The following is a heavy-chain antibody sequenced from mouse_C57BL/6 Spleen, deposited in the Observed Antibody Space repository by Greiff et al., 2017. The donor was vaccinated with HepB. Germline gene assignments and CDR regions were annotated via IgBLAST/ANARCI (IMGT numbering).Heavy chain of an antibody. CDR2: IDPSDSYT. CDR1: GYTFTSYW. J-gene: IGHJ3*01. V-gene: IGHV1-50*01. Sequence: QVQLQQPGAELVKPGASVKLSCKASGYTFTSYWMQWVKQRPGQGLEWIGEIDPSDSYTNYNQKFKGKATLTVDTSSSTAYMQLSSLTSEDSAVYYCARSVQLRLRGFAYWGQGTLVTVSA. CDR3: ARSVQLRLRGFAY. D-gene: IGHD3-2*02.